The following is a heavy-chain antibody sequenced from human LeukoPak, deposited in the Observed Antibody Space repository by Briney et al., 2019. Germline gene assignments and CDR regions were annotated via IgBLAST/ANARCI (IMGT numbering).Heavy chain of an antibody. D-gene: IGHD6-19*01. Sequence: GGSLRLSCAASGFTFSTYVMRWVRQAPGKGLEWVSSVTESGSRTYYADSVKGRFTISRDNSKNTLYLQMNNLRAEDTALYYCTSSVPGHYYFDYWGRGTLVTASS. J-gene: IGHJ4*02. CDR3: TSSVPGHYYFDY. V-gene: IGHV3-23*01. CDR2: VTESGSRT. CDR1: GFTFSTYV.